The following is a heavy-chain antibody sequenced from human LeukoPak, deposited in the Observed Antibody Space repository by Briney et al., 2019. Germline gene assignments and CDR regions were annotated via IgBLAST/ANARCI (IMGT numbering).Heavy chain of an antibody. D-gene: IGHD1-26*01. J-gene: IGHJ4*02. Sequence: GGSLRLSCAASGFTFSSYGMHWVRQAPGKGLEWVAVISYDGSNKYYADSVKGRFTISRDNSKNTLYPQMNSLRAEDTAAYYCATYSGSSYFDYWGQGTLVTVSS. CDR1: GFTFSSYG. CDR2: ISYDGSNK. V-gene: IGHV3-30*03. CDR3: ATYSGSSYFDY.